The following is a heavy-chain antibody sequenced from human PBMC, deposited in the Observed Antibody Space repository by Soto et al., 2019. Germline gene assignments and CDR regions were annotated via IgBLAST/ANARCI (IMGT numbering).Heavy chain of an antibody. J-gene: IGHJ4*02. Sequence: ASVKVSCKASGYTFTSYGISWVRQAPGQGLEWMGWISAYNGNTNYAQKLQGRVTMTTDTSTSTAYMELRSLRSDDTAVYYCARDGDGYDWPMVTNSYFDYWGQGTLVTVSS. V-gene: IGHV1-18*01. CDR2: ISAYNGNT. D-gene: IGHD5-12*01. CDR1: GYTFTSYG. CDR3: ARDGDGYDWPMVTNSYFDY.